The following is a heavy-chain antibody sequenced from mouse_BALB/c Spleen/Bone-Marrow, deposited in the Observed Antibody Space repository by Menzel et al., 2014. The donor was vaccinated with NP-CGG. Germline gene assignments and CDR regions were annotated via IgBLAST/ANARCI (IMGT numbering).Heavy chain of an antibody. CDR1: GFSFNSYG. CDR3: ARHAYYDRTEVSLVY. J-gene: IGHJ3*01. V-gene: IGHV5-9-2*01. D-gene: IGHD2-4*01. CDR2: ISGGGSYT. Sequence: EVQGVESGGGLVKSGGSLKLSCAASGFSFNSYGMSWVRQTPEKRLEWVATISGGGSYTFYPDSVKGRFTISRDNAKNNLYLQLSSLRSEDTALYYCARHAYYDRTEVSLVYWGQGTLVTVSA.